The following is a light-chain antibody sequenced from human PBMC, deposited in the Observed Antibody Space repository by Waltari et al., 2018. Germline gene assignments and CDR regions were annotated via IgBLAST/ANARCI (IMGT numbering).Light chain of an antibody. CDR3: QSYDSSLSAYV. CDR2: GNS. J-gene: IGLJ1*01. V-gene: IGLV1-40*01. CDR1: SSNIRAGYD. Sequence: QSVLTQPPSVSGAPGQRVTISCTGSSSNIRAGYDVFCYQPLPGTAPKLLIFGNSNRPSGVPDRFSGSKSGTSASLAITGLQAEDEADYSCQSYDSSLSAYVFGPGTKVTVL.